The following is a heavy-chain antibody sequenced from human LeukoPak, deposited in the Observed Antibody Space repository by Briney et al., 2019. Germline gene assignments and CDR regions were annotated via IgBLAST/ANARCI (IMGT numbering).Heavy chain of an antibody. Sequence: SETLSLTCTVSGGSISSYYWSWIRQPPGKGLEWIGYIYYSGSTNYNPSLKSRVTISVDTSKNQFSLKLSSVTAADTAVYYCAGGDYYDSSGYLWGQGTLVTVSS. CDR1: GGSISSYY. V-gene: IGHV4-59*01. J-gene: IGHJ5*02. CDR3: AGGDYYDSSGYL. D-gene: IGHD3-22*01. CDR2: IYYSGST.